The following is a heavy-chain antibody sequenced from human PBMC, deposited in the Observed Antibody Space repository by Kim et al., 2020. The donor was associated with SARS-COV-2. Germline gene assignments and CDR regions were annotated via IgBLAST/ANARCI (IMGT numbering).Heavy chain of an antibody. Sequence: GGSLRLSCATSGFTFSAYDMNWVRQAPGKGLEWLSFITKSSTTIYYADYVEGRFTISRDNAKKSLFLQMNSLRDEDTALYYCVRDRMGGAFDMWGQGTMVTVSS. J-gene: IGHJ3*02. D-gene: IGHD3-16*01. CDR2: ITKSSTTI. V-gene: IGHV3-48*02. CDR3: VRDRMGGAFDM. CDR1: GFTFSAYD.